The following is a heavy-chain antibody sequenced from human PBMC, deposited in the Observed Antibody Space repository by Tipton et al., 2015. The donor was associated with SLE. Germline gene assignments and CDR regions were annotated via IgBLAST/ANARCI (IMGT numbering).Heavy chain of an antibody. CDR3: ARRGYKSWSFEL. J-gene: IGHJ2*01. CDR2: VYYVVRT. D-gene: IGHD5-24*01. V-gene: IGHV4-59*01. CDR1: GDSIGTYY. Sequence: TLSLTCTVSGDSIGTYYWNWIRQSPGKGLEWIGNVYYVVRTNYNPSLKGRVTISVATSQNQFSLKLRSVTAADTAVYYCARRGYKSWSFELWGRGALVTVSS.